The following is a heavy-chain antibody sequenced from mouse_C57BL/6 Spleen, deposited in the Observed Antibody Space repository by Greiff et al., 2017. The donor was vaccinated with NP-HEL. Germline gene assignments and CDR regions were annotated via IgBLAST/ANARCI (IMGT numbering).Heavy chain of an antibody. D-gene: IGHD1-1*01. CDR3: ARESTVVVDWYFDV. CDR1: GYTFTSYW. Sequence: VQLQQPGAELVKPGASVKLSCKASGYTFTSYWMHWVKQRPGQGLEWIGMIHPNSGSTNYNEKFKSKATLTVDKSSSTAYMQLSSLTSEDSAVYYCARESTVVVDWYFDVWGTGTTVTVSS. CDR2: IHPNSGST. J-gene: IGHJ1*03. V-gene: IGHV1-64*01.